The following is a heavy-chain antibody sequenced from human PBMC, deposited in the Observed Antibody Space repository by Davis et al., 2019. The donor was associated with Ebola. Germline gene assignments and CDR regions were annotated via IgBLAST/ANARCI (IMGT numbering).Heavy chain of an antibody. CDR3: AKDRVRGYSYGDYYYYGMDV. Sequence: PGGSLRLSCAASGFTFSNHGMHWVRQAPGKGLEWVAGISHDGGSRYYGDSVKGRFTISRDNFKSTVYLEMNSLRTEDTAVYYCAKDRVRGYSYGDYYYYGMDVWGQGTTVTVFS. D-gene: IGHD5-18*01. CDR2: ISHDGGSR. CDR1: GFTFSNHG. V-gene: IGHV3-30*18. J-gene: IGHJ6*02.